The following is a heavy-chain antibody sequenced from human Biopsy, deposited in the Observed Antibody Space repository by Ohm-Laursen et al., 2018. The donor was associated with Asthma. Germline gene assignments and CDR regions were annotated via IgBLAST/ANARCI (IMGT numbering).Heavy chain of an antibody. J-gene: IGHJ6*02. D-gene: IGHD2-21*02. CDR2: ISYDGSNK. Sequence: SLRLSCAASGFTFSIYDIHWVRQAPGKGLEWVALISYDGSNKYYGDSVKGRFTISRDNSKNTLYLQMNSLRAEDTAVYYCASYEVVTAILPMDVWGQGTTVTVSS. CDR1: GFTFSIYD. V-gene: IGHV3-30*03. CDR3: ASYEVVTAILPMDV.